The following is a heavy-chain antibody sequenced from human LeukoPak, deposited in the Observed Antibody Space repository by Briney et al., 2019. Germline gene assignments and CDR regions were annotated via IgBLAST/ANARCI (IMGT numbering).Heavy chain of an antibody. V-gene: IGHV1-2*02. Sequence: ASVKVSCKASGYTFTGYYMHWVRQAPGQGLEWMGWINPNSGGTNYAQKFRGRVTMTRDTSISTAYMELSRLRSDDTAVYYCARDPGYDYVWGSYRYGFDYWGQGTLVTVSS. CDR1: GYTFTGYY. J-gene: IGHJ4*02. CDR3: ARDPGYDYVWGSYRYGFDY. D-gene: IGHD3-16*02. CDR2: INPNSGGT.